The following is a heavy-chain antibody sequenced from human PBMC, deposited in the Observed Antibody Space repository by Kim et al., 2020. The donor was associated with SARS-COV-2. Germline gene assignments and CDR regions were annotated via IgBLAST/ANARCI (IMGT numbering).Heavy chain of an antibody. CDR1: GYIFISYV. CDR3: ARDRIGTTADFDY. CDR2: VNAGSGNT. D-gene: IGHD1-1*01. V-gene: IGHV1-3*01. Sequence: ASVKVSCKASGYIFISYVVQWVRQAPGQGLEWMGWVNAGSGNTKYSENFQGRVTITRDKSASTAYMELTSLTSEDTAVYYCARDRIGTTADFDYWGQGTLVTVSS. J-gene: IGHJ4*02.